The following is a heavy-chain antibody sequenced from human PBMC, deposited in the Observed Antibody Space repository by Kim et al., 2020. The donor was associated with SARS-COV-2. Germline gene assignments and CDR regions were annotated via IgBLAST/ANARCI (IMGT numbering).Heavy chain of an antibody. CDR2: T. D-gene: IGHD4-4*01. Sequence: TNYNPSPKSRVIMSADTSKNQFSLKLYSVTAADTAVYYCAKGGNYALDYWGQGTLVTVSS. J-gene: IGHJ4*02. V-gene: IGHV4-4*07. CDR3: AKGGNYALDY.